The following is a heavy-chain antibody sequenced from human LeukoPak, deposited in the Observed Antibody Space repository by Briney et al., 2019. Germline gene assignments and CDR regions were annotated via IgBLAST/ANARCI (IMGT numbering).Heavy chain of an antibody. CDR1: GDSVSSNSAA. V-gene: IGHV6-1*01. Sequence: SQTLSLTCAISGDSVSSNSAAWNWIRQSPSRGLEWLGRTYYRSKWYNEYAVSVKSRITINPDTSKKQFSLQLISVIAEDTAVYYCARGLGNSPGEYNFDYWGQGTLVTVSS. D-gene: IGHD4-17*01. CDR3: ARGLGNSPGEYNFDY. CDR2: TYYRSKWYN. J-gene: IGHJ4*02.